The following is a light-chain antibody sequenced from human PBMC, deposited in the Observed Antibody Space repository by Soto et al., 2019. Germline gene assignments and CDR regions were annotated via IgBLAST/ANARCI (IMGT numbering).Light chain of an antibody. Sequence: IVMTHSPATLSVSPGERATLSCRASQSVSNNLAWYQQKPGQAPRLLIYGASTRATAIPARFSGSGSGTDFTLTISRLEPEDFAVYYCQQYGLTFGGGTKVDIK. CDR1: QSVSNN. CDR3: QQYGLT. V-gene: IGKV3-15*01. J-gene: IGKJ4*01. CDR2: GAS.